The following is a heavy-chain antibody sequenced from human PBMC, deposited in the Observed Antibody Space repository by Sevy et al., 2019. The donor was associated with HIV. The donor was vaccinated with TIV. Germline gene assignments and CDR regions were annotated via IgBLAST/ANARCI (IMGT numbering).Heavy chain of an antibody. J-gene: IGHJ4*02. D-gene: IGHD3-22*01. V-gene: IGHV1-24*01. Sequence: ASVKVSCKISGYTLTELSMHWVRQAPGKGLEWMGRFDPEDGERIYAQTFQGRVTMTEDTSTDTAYMELSSLRSEDTAVYYCATSREYYEDNSGYLDYWGQGTLVTVSS. CDR3: ATSREYYEDNSGYLDY. CDR2: FDPEDGER. CDR1: GYTLTELS.